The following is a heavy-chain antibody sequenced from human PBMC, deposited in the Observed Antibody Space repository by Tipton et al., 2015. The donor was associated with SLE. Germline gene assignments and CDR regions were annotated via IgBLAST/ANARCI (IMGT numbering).Heavy chain of an antibody. Sequence: TLSLTCSVSGGSINRDDSYWTWIRQHPEKGLEWIGYISYTGTTSYNPSLKSRLSISVDTSKNQFSLKLSSVTAADTAVYYCARGRLWLDYWGQGTLVTVSS. V-gene: IGHV4-31*03. CDR3: ARGRLWLDY. CDR2: ISYTGTT. CDR1: GGSINRDDSY. D-gene: IGHD3-10*01. J-gene: IGHJ4*02.